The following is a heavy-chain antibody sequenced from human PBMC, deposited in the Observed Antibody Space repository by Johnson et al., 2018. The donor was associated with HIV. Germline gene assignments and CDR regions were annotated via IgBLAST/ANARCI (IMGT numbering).Heavy chain of an antibody. CDR2: IYSGGST. J-gene: IGHJ3*02. Sequence: EQLEESGGGLVQPGGSLRLSCAASGFTISSNYMSWVRQAPGKGLEWVSVIYSGGSTYYAASVKGRFTISRDNSKNTLYFQMNSLRAEDTAVYFCAREGAWELRPGAFDIWGQGTMVTVSS. V-gene: IGHV3-66*01. D-gene: IGHD1-26*01. CDR3: AREGAWELRPGAFDI. CDR1: GFTISSNY.